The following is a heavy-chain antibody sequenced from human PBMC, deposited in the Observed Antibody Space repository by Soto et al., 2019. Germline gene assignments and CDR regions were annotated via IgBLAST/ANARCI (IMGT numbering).Heavy chain of an antibody. D-gene: IGHD3-10*01. CDR3: ASLRITMVRGVVTYYYYGMDV. J-gene: IGHJ6*02. Sequence: SETLSLTCTVSGGSISSSSYYWGWIRQPPGKGLEWIGSIYYSGSTYYNPSLKSRVTISVDTSKNQFSLKLSSVTAADTAVYYCASLRITMVRGVVTYYYYGMDVWGQGTTVT. V-gene: IGHV4-39*01. CDR1: GGSISSSSYY. CDR2: IYYSGST.